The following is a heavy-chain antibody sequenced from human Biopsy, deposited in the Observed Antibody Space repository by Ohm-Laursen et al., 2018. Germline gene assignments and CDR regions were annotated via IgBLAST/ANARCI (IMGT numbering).Heavy chain of an antibody. D-gene: IGHD3-10*01. CDR3: ARHSFGSGRGF. Sequence: SDTLSLTCTVTDGSISNIINYWGWIRQPLGKGLEWLGSIYHTGITDYNPSLKSRVTISVDTSKNQFSLNLISLTAADTAVYYCARHSFGSGRGFWGQGTLVTVSS. CDR1: DGSISNIINY. J-gene: IGHJ4*02. CDR2: IYHTGIT. V-gene: IGHV4-39*01.